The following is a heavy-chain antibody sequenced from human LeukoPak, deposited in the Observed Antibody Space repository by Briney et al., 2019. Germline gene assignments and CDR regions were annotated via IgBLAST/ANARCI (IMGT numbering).Heavy chain of an antibody. D-gene: IGHD4-17*01. J-gene: IGHJ4*02. CDR1: GGTFSSYA. CDR3: ARGLYGDYDPPDY. Sequence: SVKVSCKASGGTFSSYAISWVRQAPGQGLEWMGGIIPIFGTANYAQKFQGRVTITADESTSTAYMELSSLRSEDTAVYYRARGLYGDYDPPDYWGQGTLVTVSS. CDR2: IIPIFGTA. V-gene: IGHV1-69*01.